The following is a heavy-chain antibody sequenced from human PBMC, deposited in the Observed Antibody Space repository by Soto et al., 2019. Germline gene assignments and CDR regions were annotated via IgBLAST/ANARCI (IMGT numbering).Heavy chain of an antibody. CDR1: GGTFSSYA. Sequence: ASVKVSCKASGGTFSSYAINWVRQAPGQGLEWMGGIIPIFGTANYAQKFQGRVTITADESTSTAYMELSSLRSEDTAVYYCAREDGSGSYYNNNYYYGMDVWGQGTTVTVSS. V-gene: IGHV1-69*13. D-gene: IGHD3-10*01. CDR2: IIPIFGTA. CDR3: AREDGSGSYYNNNYYYGMDV. J-gene: IGHJ6*02.